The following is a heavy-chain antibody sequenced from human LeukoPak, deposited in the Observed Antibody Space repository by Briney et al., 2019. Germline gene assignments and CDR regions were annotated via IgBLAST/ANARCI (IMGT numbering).Heavy chain of an antibody. CDR3: ARGQIHSNYFDY. CDR2: IIPIFGTA. D-gene: IGHD4-11*01. J-gene: IGHJ4*02. CDR1: GGTFSSYA. V-gene: IGHV1-69*13. Sequence: SVKVSCKASGGTFSSYAISWVRQAPGQGLEWMGGIIPIFGTANYAQKFQGRVTFTADESTSTAYMELSSLRSEDTAVYYCARGQIHSNYFDYWGQGTLVTVSS.